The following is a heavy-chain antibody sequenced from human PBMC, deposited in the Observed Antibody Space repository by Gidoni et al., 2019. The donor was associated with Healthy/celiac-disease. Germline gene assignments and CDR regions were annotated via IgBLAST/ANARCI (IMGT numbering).Heavy chain of an antibody. CDR2: IYTSGST. CDR3: ARQSYDFWSPTPGWFDP. J-gene: IGHJ5*02. D-gene: IGHD3-3*01. Sequence: QLQLQESCPGLVKPSQTLSLTCTVSGGSISSGTYYWSWIRQPAGKGLEWIGSIYTSGSTNYNPSLKSRVTISVDTSKNQFSLKLSSVTAADTAVYYCARQSYDFWSPTPGWFDPWGQGTLVTVSS. V-gene: IGHV4-61*02. CDR1: GGSISSGTYY.